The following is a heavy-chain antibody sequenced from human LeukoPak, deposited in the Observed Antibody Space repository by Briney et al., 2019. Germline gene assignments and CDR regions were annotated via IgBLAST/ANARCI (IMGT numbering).Heavy chain of an antibody. CDR1: GFTFSDYY. D-gene: IGHD5-18*01. V-gene: IGHV3-11*04. Sequence: NPGGSLRLSCAASGFTFSDYYMSWIRQAPGKGLEWVSYISSSSSTIYYADSVKGRFTISRDNAKNSLYLQMNSLRAEDTAVYYCARVWNSYGQKAPGYWGQGTLVTVSS. CDR3: ARVWNSYGQKAPGY. CDR2: ISSSSSTI. J-gene: IGHJ4*02.